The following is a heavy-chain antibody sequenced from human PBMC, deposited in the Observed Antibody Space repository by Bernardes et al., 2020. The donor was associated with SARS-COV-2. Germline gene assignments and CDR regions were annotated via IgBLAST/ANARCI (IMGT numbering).Heavy chain of an antibody. D-gene: IGHD1-1*01. Sequence: SETLSLTCTVSGGSISSSSYYWGWIRQPPGKGLEWIGSIYYSGSTYYNPSLKSRVTISVDTSKNQFSLKLSSVTAADTAVYYCARGVPYNWNGGENNWFDPWGQGTLVTVSS. CDR2: IYYSGST. V-gene: IGHV4-39*07. CDR1: GGSISSSSYY. CDR3: ARGVPYNWNGGENNWFDP. J-gene: IGHJ5*02.